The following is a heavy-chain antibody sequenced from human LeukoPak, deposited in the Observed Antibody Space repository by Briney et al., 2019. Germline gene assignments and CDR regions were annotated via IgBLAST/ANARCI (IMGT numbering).Heavy chain of an antibody. CDR3: ARMDGSGSYNIDY. CDR1: GYTFTGYY. CDR2: ISVYNAKT. D-gene: IGHD3-10*01. J-gene: IGHJ4*02. Sequence: GASVKVSCKASGYTFTGYYMHWVRQAPGQGLEWMGWISVYNAKTKYAQNFEGRLIMTTEISTSTAYMELRSLRADDTAVYYCARMDGSGSYNIDYWGQGTLVTVSS. V-gene: IGHV1-18*04.